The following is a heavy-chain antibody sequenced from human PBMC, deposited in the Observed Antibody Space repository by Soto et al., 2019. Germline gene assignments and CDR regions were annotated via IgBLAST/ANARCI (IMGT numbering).Heavy chain of an antibody. CDR1: GYSFTSYC. CDR2: TYPEDSQT. D-gene: IGHD3-9*01. Sequence: PGESLKISCKASGYSFTSYCIGWGRQLSGKGLEWMGITYPEDSQTLYSPSFQGQVTISVDKSISTVYLQWSSLKASDTATSYCARTRNFDALMDAWGQGTLVLVS. V-gene: IGHV5-51*01. J-gene: IGHJ5*02. CDR3: ARTRNFDALMDA.